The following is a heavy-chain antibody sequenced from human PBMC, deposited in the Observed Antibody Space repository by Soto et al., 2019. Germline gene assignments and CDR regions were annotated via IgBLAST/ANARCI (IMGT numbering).Heavy chain of an antibody. CDR3: ARLGKTYDSVGAFDI. CDR2: IYPGDSDT. Sequence: PGESLKISCKGSGYSFTSYWIGWVRQMPGKGLEWMGLIYPGDSDTRYSPSFQGQVTISADKSISTAYLQWSSLKASDTAMYYCARLGKTYDSVGAFDIWRQGTMVSASS. J-gene: IGHJ3*02. V-gene: IGHV5-51*01. CDR1: GYSFTSYW. D-gene: IGHD3-3*01.